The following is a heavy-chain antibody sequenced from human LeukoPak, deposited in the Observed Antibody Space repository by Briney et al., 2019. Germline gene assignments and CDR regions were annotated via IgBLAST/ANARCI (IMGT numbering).Heavy chain of an antibody. CDR3: ARIGHSDKMIAY. Sequence: ASVKVSCKASGYTFTSYGISWVRQAPGQGLEWMGWISPYNGNTNFAQKLQGRVTMTTDTSTSTAYMELRSLRSDDTAVYFCARIGHSDKMIAYWSQGTLVTVSS. V-gene: IGHV1-18*01. D-gene: IGHD3-22*01. J-gene: IGHJ4*02. CDR1: GYTFTSYG. CDR2: ISPYNGNT.